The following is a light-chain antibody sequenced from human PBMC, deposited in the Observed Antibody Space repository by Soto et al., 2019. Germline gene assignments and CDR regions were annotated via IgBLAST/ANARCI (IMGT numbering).Light chain of an antibody. V-gene: IGKV3-15*01. CDR1: QSVSSSY. CDR2: AAS. CDR3: QQYNHWPLT. Sequence: EIVLTQSPGTLSLSPGERATLSCRASQSVSSSYLAWYQQKPGQAPRLLIYAASTRATGVPGRFSGSGSGTEFTLTISSLQSEDFAVYYCQQYNHWPLTFGGGTKVDIK. J-gene: IGKJ4*01.